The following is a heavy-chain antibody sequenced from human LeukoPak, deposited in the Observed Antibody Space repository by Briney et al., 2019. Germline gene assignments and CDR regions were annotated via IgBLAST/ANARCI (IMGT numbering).Heavy chain of an antibody. CDR1: GDSISSYY. Sequence: PSETLSLTCTVSGDSISSYYWSWIRQPPGKGLEWIGYIYNSGSTKYNPSLKSRVTISIDTSKNRFSLKVNSVTAADTAVYYCARGGTSALEWFGPWGQGTLVTVSS. J-gene: IGHJ5*02. CDR3: ARGGTSALEWFGP. D-gene: IGHD3-3*01. CDR2: IYNSGST. V-gene: IGHV4-59*01.